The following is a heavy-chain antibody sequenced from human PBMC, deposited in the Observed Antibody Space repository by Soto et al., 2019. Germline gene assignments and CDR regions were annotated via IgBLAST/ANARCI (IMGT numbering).Heavy chain of an antibody. D-gene: IGHD6-6*01. CDR1: GYTLTSYA. V-gene: IGHV1-69*13. J-gene: IGHJ6*02. Sequence: GASVKVSCKASGYTLTSYARSWVRQAPGQGLEWKGGIIPIFGTANYAQKFQGRITITADESTSTAYMELSSLRSEDTAVYYCARGRALVRSIAARLYYYYYYGMDVWGQGTTVTVSS. CDR2: IIPIFGTA. CDR3: ARGRALVRSIAARLYYYYYYGMDV.